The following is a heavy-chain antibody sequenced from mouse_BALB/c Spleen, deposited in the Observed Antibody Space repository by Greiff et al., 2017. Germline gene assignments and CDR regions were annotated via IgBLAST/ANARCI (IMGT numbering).Heavy chain of an antibody. D-gene: IGHD2-1*01. CDR3: AREAGVRPWFAY. Sequence: QVQLKESGAELARPGASVKMSCKASGYTFTSYTMHWVKQRPGQGLEWIGYINPSSGYTNYNQKFKDKATLTADKSSSTAYMQLSSLTSEDSAVYYCAREAGVRPWFAYWGQGTLVTVSA. CDR1: GYTFTSYT. V-gene: IGHV1-4*01. J-gene: IGHJ3*01. CDR2: INPSSGYT.